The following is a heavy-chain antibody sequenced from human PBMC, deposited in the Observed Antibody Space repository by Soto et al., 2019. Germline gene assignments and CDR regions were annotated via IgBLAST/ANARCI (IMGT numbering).Heavy chain of an antibody. D-gene: IGHD6-13*01. V-gene: IGHV3-30*18. Sequence: GGSLRLSCAASGFTFSSYGMHWVRQAPGKGLEWVAVISYDGSNKYYADSVKGRFTISRDNSKNTLYLQMNSLRAEDTAVYYCAKELDSSSWHGGWFDPWGQGTLVTVSS. J-gene: IGHJ5*02. CDR1: GFTFSSYG. CDR3: AKELDSSSWHGGWFDP. CDR2: ISYDGSNK.